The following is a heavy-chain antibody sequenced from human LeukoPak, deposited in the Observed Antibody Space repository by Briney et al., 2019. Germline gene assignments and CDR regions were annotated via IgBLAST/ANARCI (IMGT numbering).Heavy chain of an antibody. J-gene: IGHJ4*02. D-gene: IGHD3-3*01. CDR1: GFSFSNYW. CDR3: VGDSPEWHQPLDY. V-gene: IGHV3-74*01. Sequence: GGSLRLSCTASGFSFSNYWMHWVRQAPGKGLVWVSRINSDGSTTTYADSAKGRFTISRDNAKNTLYLQMNSLRADDTAVYYCVGDSPEWHQPLDYWGQGTLVTVSS. CDR2: INSDGSTT.